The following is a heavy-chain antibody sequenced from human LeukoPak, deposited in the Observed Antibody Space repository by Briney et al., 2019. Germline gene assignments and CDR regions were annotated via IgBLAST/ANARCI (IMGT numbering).Heavy chain of an antibody. J-gene: IGHJ3*02. D-gene: IGHD2-21*02. Sequence: GASVKVSCKASGGTFSSYAISWVRQAPGQGLEWMGGIIPIFGTANYAQKFQGRVTITADESTSTVYMELSSLRSEDTAVYYCARDRDYCGGDCPRSRPNAFDIWGQGTMVTVSS. V-gene: IGHV1-69*13. CDR1: GGTFSSYA. CDR3: ARDRDYCGGDCPRSRPNAFDI. CDR2: IIPIFGTA.